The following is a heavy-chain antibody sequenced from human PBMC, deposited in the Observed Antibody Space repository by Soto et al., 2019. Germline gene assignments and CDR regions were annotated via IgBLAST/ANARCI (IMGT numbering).Heavy chain of an antibody. D-gene: IGHD6-19*01. CDR1: GYPFTSNR. J-gene: IGHJ4*02. Sequence: ASVKFSCKTSGYPFTSNRLSWVRRAPGHGLECMGWISPHNGNAKYAQKFQDRVTMTAXTXXSXXXMXLXXLRXDXSAVFYCASDRSGWCGLWGMGIIVTVSS. CDR3: ASDRSGWCGL. CDR2: ISPHNGNA. V-gene: IGHV1-18*01.